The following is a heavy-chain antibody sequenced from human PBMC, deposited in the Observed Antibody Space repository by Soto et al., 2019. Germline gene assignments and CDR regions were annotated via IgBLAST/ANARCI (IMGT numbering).Heavy chain of an antibody. CDR3: ARDTYYQSRGYFEDWLDP. V-gene: IGHV4-59*01. CDR2: VSDVGVT. Sequence: SETLSLTCTVSGGSISSYYWSWIRQPPGKGLEWIGYVSDVGVTNYNPSLKSRVTISVDMSRNQISLKMTSVSAADTAVYYCARDTYYQSRGYFEDWLDPWGQGTLVTVSS. J-gene: IGHJ5*02. CDR1: GGSISSYY. D-gene: IGHD3-9*01.